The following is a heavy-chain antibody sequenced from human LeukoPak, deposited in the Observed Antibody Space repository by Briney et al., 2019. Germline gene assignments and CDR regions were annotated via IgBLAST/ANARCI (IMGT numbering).Heavy chain of an antibody. Sequence: PGGSLRLSCAASGFSFSSYAMSWVRQAPGKGLEWVSGIGESDGDTFYTDSVKGRFTTSRDNSKNTLYLQMNSLRVEDTAVYYCVKYQVSGTHYFDSWGQGTLVTVSS. V-gene: IGHV3-23*01. CDR2: IGESDGDT. CDR3: VKYQVSGTHYFDS. D-gene: IGHD1-26*01. CDR1: GFSFSSYA. J-gene: IGHJ4*02.